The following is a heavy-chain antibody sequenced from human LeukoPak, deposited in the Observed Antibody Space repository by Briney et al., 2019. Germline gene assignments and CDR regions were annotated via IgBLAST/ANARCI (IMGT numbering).Heavy chain of an antibody. Sequence: GESLEISCKGSGYSFTSYWIGWVRQMPGKGLEWMGIIYPGDSDTRYSPSFQGQVTISADKSISTAYLQWSSLKASDTAMYYCARPPAYGDYPEYFQHWGQGTLVTVSS. CDR1: GYSFTSYW. V-gene: IGHV5-51*01. CDR3: ARPPAYGDYPEYFQH. D-gene: IGHD4-17*01. J-gene: IGHJ1*01. CDR2: IYPGDSDT.